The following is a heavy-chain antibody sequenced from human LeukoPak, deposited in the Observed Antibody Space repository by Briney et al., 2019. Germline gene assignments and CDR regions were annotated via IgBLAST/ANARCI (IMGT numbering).Heavy chain of an antibody. Sequence: GGSLRLSCRASGFTFTNYWMNWVRQAPGKGLGWVANIKQDGSEKYYVDSVKGRFTISRDNAKNSLYLQMNSLRAEDTAVYYCAREPNLEWLSDYYYYYYMDVWGKGTTVTVSS. J-gene: IGHJ6*03. D-gene: IGHD3-3*01. V-gene: IGHV3-7*01. CDR1: GFTFTNYW. CDR3: AREPNLEWLSDYYYYYYMDV. CDR2: IKQDGSEK.